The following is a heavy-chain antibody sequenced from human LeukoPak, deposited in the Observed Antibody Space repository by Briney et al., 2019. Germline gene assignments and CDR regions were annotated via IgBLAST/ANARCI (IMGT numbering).Heavy chain of an antibody. Sequence: KSSETLSLTCAVYGGSFSGYYWSWIRQPPGKGLEWIGEINHSGSTNYNPYLKSRVTILVDTSKNQFSLKLSSVTAADTAVYYCARGVQLERRRVWFDPWSQGTLVT. CDR2: INHSGST. D-gene: IGHD1-1*01. V-gene: IGHV4-34*01. J-gene: IGHJ5*01. CDR1: GGSFSGYY. CDR3: ARGVQLERRRVWFDP.